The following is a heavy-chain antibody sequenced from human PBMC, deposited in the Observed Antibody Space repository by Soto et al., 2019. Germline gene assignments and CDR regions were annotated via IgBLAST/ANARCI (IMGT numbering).Heavy chain of an antibody. J-gene: IGHJ4*02. CDR2: ISGNGGST. CDR1: GFIFSNYA. CDR3: AKRPLALLCFAY. Sequence: EVQLLDSGGGLVQPGGSLRLSCAASGFIFSNYAMSWVRQAPGKGLEWVSTISGNGGSTYYADSVKGRFTISRDNSKNTLCLQMNRMRAEDTAVYYAAKRPLALLCFAYWGQGSLVTDSS. V-gene: IGHV3-23*01.